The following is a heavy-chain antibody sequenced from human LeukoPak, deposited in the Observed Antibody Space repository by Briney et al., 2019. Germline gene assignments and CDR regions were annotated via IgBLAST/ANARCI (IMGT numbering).Heavy chain of an antibody. V-gene: IGHV4-38-2*01. D-gene: IGHD3-22*01. CDR2: IYHSGST. Sequence: PSETLSLTCAVSGYSISSGYYWGWIRQPPGKGLEWIGSIYHSGSTYYNPSLKSRVTISVDTSKNQFSLKLSSVTAADTAVYYCARRPDYYDSSGQLDYWGQGTLVTVSS. J-gene: IGHJ4*02. CDR1: GYSISSGYY. CDR3: ARRPDYYDSSGQLDY.